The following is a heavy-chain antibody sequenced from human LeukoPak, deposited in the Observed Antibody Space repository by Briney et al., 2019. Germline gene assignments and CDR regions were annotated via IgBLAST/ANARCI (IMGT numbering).Heavy chain of an antibody. D-gene: IGHD3-16*01. J-gene: IGHJ3*02. CDR2: ISSSSSYT. V-gene: IGHV3-11*06. CDR1: GFTFSDYY. CDR3: ARHDLMITFGGVTPLDAFDI. Sequence: GGSLRLSRAASGFTFSDYYMSWIRQAPGKGLEWVSYISSSSSYTNYADSVKGRFTISRDDAKNSLYLQMNSLRAEDTAVYYCARHDLMITFGGVTPLDAFDIWGQGTMVTVSS.